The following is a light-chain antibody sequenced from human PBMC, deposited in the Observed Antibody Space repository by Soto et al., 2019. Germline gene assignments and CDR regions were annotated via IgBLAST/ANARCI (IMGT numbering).Light chain of an antibody. J-gene: IGKJ4*02. Sequence: EIVLTQAPATLSLSPGERATLSCSASQSVSSYLAGYQQKPSQAPRLLIYEASNRATGIPARFSGSGCGTDSTLPSSSLVPEDFAIYYCQPRSNWPSFGGGTKVEI. V-gene: IGKV3-11*01. CDR1: QSVSSY. CDR3: QPRSNWPS. CDR2: EAS.